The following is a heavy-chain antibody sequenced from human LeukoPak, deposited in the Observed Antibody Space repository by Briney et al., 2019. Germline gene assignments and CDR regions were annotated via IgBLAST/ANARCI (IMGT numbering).Heavy chain of an antibody. Sequence: TLSLTCTVSGDSISSGDYYWSWIRQPAGKGLEWIGRISSSGSTNYNPSLKSRVTISVDTSKNQFSLKLSSVTAADTAVYFCARGPYSYDSSGAFDIWGRGTMVTVSS. D-gene: IGHD3-22*01. CDR1: GDSISSGDYY. CDR3: ARGPYSYDSSGAFDI. CDR2: ISSSGST. J-gene: IGHJ3*02. V-gene: IGHV4-61*02.